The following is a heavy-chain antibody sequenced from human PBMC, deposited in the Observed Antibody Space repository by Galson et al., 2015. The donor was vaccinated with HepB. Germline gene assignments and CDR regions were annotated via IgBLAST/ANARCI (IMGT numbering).Heavy chain of an antibody. CDR2: IKQDGSEK. J-gene: IGHJ3*02. CDR3: ARTYGGYVYAAYDM. V-gene: IGHV3-7*01. Sequence: SLRLSCAASGFTFGSYWMSWVRQAPGRGLEWVAKIKQDGSEKYYVDSMMGRFTISRDYVKNSVYLQISDLRDEDTAIYYCARTYGGYVYAAYDMWGQGTLVSVSS. CDR1: GFTFGSYW. D-gene: IGHD5-12*01.